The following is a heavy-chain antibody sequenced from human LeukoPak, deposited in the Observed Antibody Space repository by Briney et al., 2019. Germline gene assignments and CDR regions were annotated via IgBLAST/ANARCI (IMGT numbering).Heavy chain of an antibody. CDR2: IRSKANSYAT. CDR3: TSPFFYCGGDCSSSGPTGKRRFDP. J-gene: IGHJ5*02. D-gene: IGHD2-21*02. V-gene: IGHV3-73*01. CDR1: GVTFSGSA. Sequence: GGSLKLSCAASGVTFSGSAMLWVRQASGKGLEWVGRIRSKANSYATAYAASVKGRITISRDDSKNTAYLQMNSLKTEDTAVYCCTSPFFYCGGDCSSSGPTGKRRFDPWGQGTLVTVSS.